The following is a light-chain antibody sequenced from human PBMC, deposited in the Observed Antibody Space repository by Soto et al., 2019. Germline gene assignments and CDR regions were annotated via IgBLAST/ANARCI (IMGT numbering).Light chain of an antibody. CDR2: EVS. V-gene: IGLV2-8*01. Sequence: QSALTQPPSASGSRGQSVTISCTGTSSDVGGYNYVSWYQQHPGKAPKLMIYEVSKRPSGVPDRFSGSKSGNTASLTVSGLQPADEADYYCSSYAGSNNLGVFGGGTKLTVL. CDR1: SSDVGGYNY. CDR3: SSYAGSNNLGV. J-gene: IGLJ3*02.